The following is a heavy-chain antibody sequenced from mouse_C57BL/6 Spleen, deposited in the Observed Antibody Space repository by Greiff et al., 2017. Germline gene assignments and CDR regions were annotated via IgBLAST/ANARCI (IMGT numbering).Heavy chain of an antibody. CDR2: ILPGSGST. Sequence: VKLVESGAELMKPGASVKLSCKATGYTFTGYWIEWVKQRPGHGLEWIGEILPGSGSTNYNEKFKGKATFTAATSSNTAYMQLSSLTTEDSAIYYWARGGDYDVSLGFAYWGQGTLVTVSA. D-gene: IGHD2-4*01. CDR3: ARGGDYDVSLGFAY. J-gene: IGHJ3*01. V-gene: IGHV1-9*01. CDR1: GYTFTGYW.